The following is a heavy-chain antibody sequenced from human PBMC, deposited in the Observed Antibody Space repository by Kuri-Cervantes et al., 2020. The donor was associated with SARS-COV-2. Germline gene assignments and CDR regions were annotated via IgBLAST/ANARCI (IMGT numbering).Heavy chain of an antibody. D-gene: IGHD3-22*01. J-gene: IGHJ1*01. CDR3: ARRTFRDSSGYGEDFQH. CDR1: GYTFTGYY. V-gene: IGHV1-2*06. CDR2: INPNSGGT. Sequence: ASVKVSCKASGYTFTGYYMHWVRQAPGQGLEWMGRINPNSGGTNYAQKLQGRVTMTRDTSISTAYMELSRLRSDDTAVYYCARRTFRDSSGYGEDFQHWGQGTLVTVSS.